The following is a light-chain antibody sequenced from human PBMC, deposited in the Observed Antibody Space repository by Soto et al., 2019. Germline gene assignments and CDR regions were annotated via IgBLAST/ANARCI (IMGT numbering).Light chain of an antibody. J-gene: IGLJ7*01. Sequence: QLVLTQPPSASGSPGQSVTISCTGTSSDVGGYNYVSWYQQHPGKAPKLMIYEVSKRPSGVPDRFSGSKSGNTASLTVSGLQAEDEADYYCSSYAGSNISFGGGTQLTVL. V-gene: IGLV2-8*01. CDR1: SSDVGGYNY. CDR2: EVS. CDR3: SSYAGSNIS.